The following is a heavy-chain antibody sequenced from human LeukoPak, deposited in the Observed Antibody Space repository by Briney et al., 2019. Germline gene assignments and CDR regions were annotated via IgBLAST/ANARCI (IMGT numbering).Heavy chain of an antibody. CDR2: IDGRGVDI. Sequence: PGGSLRLSCAASGFTFSTYTMTWVRQAPGKGLECVSTIDGRGVDIYYAGSVKGRFTISRDNSRNTIYPQMNSLRAEDTAFYYCAKDRAGTPWADWGQGTLVTVSS. D-gene: IGHD1-1*01. CDR3: AKDRAGTPWAD. V-gene: IGHV3-23*01. CDR1: GFTFSTYT. J-gene: IGHJ4*02.